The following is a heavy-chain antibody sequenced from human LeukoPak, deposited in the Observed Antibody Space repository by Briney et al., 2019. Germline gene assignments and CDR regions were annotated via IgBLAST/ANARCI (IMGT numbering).Heavy chain of an antibody. D-gene: IGHD3-10*01. CDR3: ATEPGIGYAFDI. CDR2: INPDGSEK. CDR1: GITFRNYW. Sequence: GGSLRLSCVASGITFRNYWMSWVRQAPGKGLEWVANINPDGSEKSYAHSVKGRFTISRDNAKNSVSLRMNSLTAQDTAVYYCATEPGIGYAFDIWGQGTMVTVSS. J-gene: IGHJ3*02. V-gene: IGHV3-7*01.